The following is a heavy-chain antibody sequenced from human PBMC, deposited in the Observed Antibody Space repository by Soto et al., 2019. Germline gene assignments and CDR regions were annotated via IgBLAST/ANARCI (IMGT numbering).Heavy chain of an antibody. D-gene: IGHD5-18*01. Sequence: PSETLSLTCTVSGGSVSSGSYYWNWVRQPPGKRLEWIGYISYSGSTNYNPSLKSRVTISVDTSKNQFSLNLTSVTAADTAVYYCARESYRGYSYGSFDFWGQGSLGTVSS. CDR2: ISYSGST. J-gene: IGHJ4*02. V-gene: IGHV4-61*01. CDR1: GGSVSSGSYY. CDR3: ARESYRGYSYGSFDF.